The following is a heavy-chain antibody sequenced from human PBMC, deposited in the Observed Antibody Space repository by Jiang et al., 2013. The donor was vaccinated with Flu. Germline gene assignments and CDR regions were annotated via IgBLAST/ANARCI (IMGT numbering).Heavy chain of an antibody. V-gene: IGHV4-39*07. J-gene: IGHJ4*01. CDR3: ARDGPERAYYETTGYFDY. D-gene: IGHD3-22*01. Sequence: GSGLVKPSETLSLTCTVSGGSISSNSYYWGWIRQPPGKGLEWIGSIYYSGSTYYNPSLKTRVTISVDTSKNQFFLKVTSVTAADTAVYYCARDGPERAYYETTGYFDY. CDR2: IYYSGST. CDR1: GGSISSNSYY.